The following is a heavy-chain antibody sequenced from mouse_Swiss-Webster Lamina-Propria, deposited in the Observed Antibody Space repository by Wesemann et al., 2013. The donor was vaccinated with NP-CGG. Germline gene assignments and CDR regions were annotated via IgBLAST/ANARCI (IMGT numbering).Heavy chain of an antibody. J-gene: IGHJ2*01. Sequence: EYAGYISYSGSTYYNPSLKSRISITRDTSKNQYYLQLNSVTTEDTATYYCARWDYWGQGTTLTVSS. CDR2: ISYSGST. V-gene: IGHV3-8*02. CDR3: ARWDY.